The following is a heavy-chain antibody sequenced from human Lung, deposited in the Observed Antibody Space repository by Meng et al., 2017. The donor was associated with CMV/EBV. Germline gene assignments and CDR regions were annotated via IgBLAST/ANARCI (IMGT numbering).Heavy chain of an antibody. Sequence: SSCSVSWVRQAPGQGLEWMGRIIPVRGITNYAQKFQGRVTITADRSTSTFYMELSSLRSEDTAMYYCAREQYCSNTNCFNWFDSWAQGTLVTVSS. CDR2: IIPVRGIT. CDR1: SSCS. J-gene: IGHJ5*01. D-gene: IGHD2-2*01. CDR3: AREQYCSNTNCFNWFDS. V-gene: IGHV1-69*04.